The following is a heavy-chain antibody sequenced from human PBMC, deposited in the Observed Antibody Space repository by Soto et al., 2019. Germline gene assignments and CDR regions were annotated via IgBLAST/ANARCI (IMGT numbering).Heavy chain of an antibody. CDR2: IYSGGST. CDR3: ARVMSEGYYDYYCMDV. J-gene: IGHJ6*02. D-gene: IGHD3-10*02. V-gene: IGHV3-66*01. Sequence: EVQLVESGGGLVQPGGSLRLSCAASGFTVSSNYMSWVSQAPGKGLEWVSDIYSGGSTYYADSVKGRFTISKDNSTNTLYLKMNSLRVEDTAVYYCARVMSEGYYDYYCMDVWGQGTTVTVSS. CDR1: GFTVSSNY.